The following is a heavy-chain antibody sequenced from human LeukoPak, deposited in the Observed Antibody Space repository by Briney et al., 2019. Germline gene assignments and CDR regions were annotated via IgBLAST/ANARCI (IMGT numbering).Heavy chain of an antibody. CDR1: GFTFSGTW. J-gene: IGHJ4*02. D-gene: IGHD1-1*01. V-gene: IGHV3-7*01. CDR3: AGFGTYYFDY. Sequence: GGSLRLSCVASGFTFSGTWMTWVRQSPGKGLERVANINEAGSETWYVDSVKGRFTISRDNAKSSLYLQMNSLRAEDTAVYYCAGFGTYYFDYWGQGTLVTVSS. CDR2: INEAGSET.